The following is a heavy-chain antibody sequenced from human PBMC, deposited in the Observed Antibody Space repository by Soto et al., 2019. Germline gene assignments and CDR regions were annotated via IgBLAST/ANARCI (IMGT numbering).Heavy chain of an antibody. CDR1: GYTFTGYY. CDR3: ARTFGYSGYDYSQNESYYFDY. Sequence: ASVKVSCKASGYTFTGYYMHWVRQAPGQGLEWMGWINPNSGGTNYAQKFQGWVTMTRDTSISTAYMELSRLRSDDTAVYYCARTFGYSGYDYSQNESYYFDYWGQGTLVTVSS. J-gene: IGHJ4*02. D-gene: IGHD5-12*01. V-gene: IGHV1-2*04. CDR2: INPNSGGT.